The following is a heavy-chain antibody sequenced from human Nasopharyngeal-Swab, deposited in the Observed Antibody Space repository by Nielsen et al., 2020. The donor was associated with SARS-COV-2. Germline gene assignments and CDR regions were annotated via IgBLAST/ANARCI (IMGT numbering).Heavy chain of an antibody. Sequence: SETLSPTFSPLGVSSSGYHWAWTPQSQGKRLEWIGDITRSGNTNYNPALKSRVIMSVATSKDEFSLKLTSVTAADTAIYFCASVNNGGGIVPASYSFFMDVWGKGTSVAVSS. CDR3: ASVNNGGGIVPASYSFFMDV. J-gene: IGHJ6*03. V-gene: IGHV4-34*01. CDR1: GVSSSGYH. D-gene: IGHD2-2*01. CDR2: ITRSGNT.